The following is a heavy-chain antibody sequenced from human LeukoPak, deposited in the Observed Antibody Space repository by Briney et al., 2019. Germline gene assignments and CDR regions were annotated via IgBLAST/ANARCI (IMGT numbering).Heavy chain of an antibody. CDR3: ARGGYSGYVRQQLVLDY. V-gene: IGHV4-34*01. CDR2: INHSRST. D-gene: IGHD5-12*01. Sequence: SATLSLACDVSGGTFSGYTWSWIRQPPGQGLEWIGEINHSRSTNYNPSHKSRVTISVDTSKNQFSLKLSSVTGADTTVYYCARGGYSGYVRQQLVLDYWGQGTLVTVSS. J-gene: IGHJ4*02. CDR1: GGTFSGYT.